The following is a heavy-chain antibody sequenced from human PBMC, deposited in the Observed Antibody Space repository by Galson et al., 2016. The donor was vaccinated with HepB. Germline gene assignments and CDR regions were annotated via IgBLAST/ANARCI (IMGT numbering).Heavy chain of an antibody. Sequence: SLRLSCAASGFTVRNNYMSWVRQAPGKGLEWVSVIYSGGSIKYADSVKSRFTISRHNSENTLYLQMNSLRADDTAVYYCATSPSGGHWGQGTLVTVSS. V-gene: IGHV3-53*04. D-gene: IGHD6-25*01. J-gene: IGHJ4*02. CDR1: GFTVRNNY. CDR3: ATSPSGGH. CDR2: IYSGGSI.